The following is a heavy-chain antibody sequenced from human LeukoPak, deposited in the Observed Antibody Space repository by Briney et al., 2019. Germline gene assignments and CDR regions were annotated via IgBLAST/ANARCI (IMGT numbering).Heavy chain of an antibody. J-gene: IGHJ3*02. Sequence: GASVKVSCKVSGYTLTELSMHWVRQAPGKGLEWMGGFDPEDGETIYAQKFQGRVTMTEDTSTDTAYMELSSLRSEDTAVYYCATDGIAAAGFGAFDIWGQGTMVTVPS. CDR3: ATDGIAAAGFGAFDI. D-gene: IGHD6-13*01. CDR1: GYTLTELS. CDR2: FDPEDGET. V-gene: IGHV1-24*01.